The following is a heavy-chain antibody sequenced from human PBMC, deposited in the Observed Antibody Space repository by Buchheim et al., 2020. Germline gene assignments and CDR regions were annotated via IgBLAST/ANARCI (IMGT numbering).Heavy chain of an antibody. CDR3: ARDGASQIWSGYYTYYYYYGMDV. CDR1: GFTFSSYW. D-gene: IGHD3-3*01. CDR2: INSDGSST. V-gene: IGHV3-74*01. J-gene: IGHJ6*02. Sequence: EVQLVESGGGLVQPGGSLRLSCAASGFTFSSYWMHWVRQAPGKGLVWVSRINSDGSSTSYAESVKGRFTISRDNAKNTLYLQMNSLRAEDTAVYYCARDGASQIWSGYYTYYYYYGMDVWGQGTT.